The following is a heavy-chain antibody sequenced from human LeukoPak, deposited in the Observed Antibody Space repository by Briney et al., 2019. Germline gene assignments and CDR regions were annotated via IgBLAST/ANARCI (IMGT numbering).Heavy chain of an antibody. D-gene: IGHD5-18*01. Sequence: GGSLRLSCAASGFTFDDYAMHWVRQAPGRGLEWVSGISWNSGSIGYADSVKGRFTISRDNAKNSLYLQMNSLRAEDTALYYCAKDIILGGSYGNSVFDYWGQGTLVTVSS. CDR2: ISWNSGSI. CDR1: GFTFDDYA. J-gene: IGHJ4*02. V-gene: IGHV3-9*01. CDR3: AKDIILGGSYGNSVFDY.